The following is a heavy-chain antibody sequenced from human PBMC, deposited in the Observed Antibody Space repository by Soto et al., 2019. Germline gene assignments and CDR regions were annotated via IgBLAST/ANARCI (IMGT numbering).Heavy chain of an antibody. J-gene: IGHJ4*01. CDR1: GYSFANYW. CDR2: IHLYDSDT. D-gene: IGHD3-16*02. Sequence: GESLKISCKTSGYSFANYWIGWVRQMPGKGLEWMGIIHLYDSDTRYNPSFQVQVTFSVYKSITTAYLQLSSLEASDTAKYNCTRGYEDNSVWGSFRPFDYWGQETLVPVSS. CDR3: TRGYEDNSVWGSFRPFDY. V-gene: IGHV5-51*01.